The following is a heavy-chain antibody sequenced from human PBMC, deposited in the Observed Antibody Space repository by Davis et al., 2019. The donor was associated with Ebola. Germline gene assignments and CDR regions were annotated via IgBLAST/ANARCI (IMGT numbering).Heavy chain of an antibody. Sequence: GESLKISCAASGFTFSSYSMNWVRQAPGKGLEWVSSISSSSSYIYYADSVKGRFTIPRDNAKNSLYLQMNSLRAEDTAVYYCARDTYYYGMDVWGQGTTVTVSS. CDR1: GFTFSSYS. J-gene: IGHJ6*02. V-gene: IGHV3-21*01. CDR2: ISSSSSYI. CDR3: ARDTYYYGMDV.